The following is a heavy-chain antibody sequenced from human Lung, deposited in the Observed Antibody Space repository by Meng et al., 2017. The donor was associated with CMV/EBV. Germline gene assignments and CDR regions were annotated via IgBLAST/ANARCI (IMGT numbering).Heavy chain of an antibody. J-gene: IGHJ5*02. Sequence: SVKVSCQASGGTFSSYAISWVRQAPGQGLEWMGGIIPILGIANYAQKFQGRVTITSDKSTSTAYMGLSSLRSEDTAVYYCATDNIAAQANWLDPWGQGTLVTVSS. D-gene: IGHD6-13*01. CDR1: GGTFSSYA. CDR2: IIPILGIA. V-gene: IGHV1-69*10. CDR3: ATDNIAAQANWLDP.